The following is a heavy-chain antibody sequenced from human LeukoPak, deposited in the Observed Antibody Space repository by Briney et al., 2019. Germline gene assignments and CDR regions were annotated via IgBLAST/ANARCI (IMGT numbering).Heavy chain of an antibody. V-gene: IGHV5-51*01. CDR2: IYPGDSDT. Sequence: GESLKISCEGSGYTFTSYWIAWVRQMPGKGLEWMGIIYPGDSDTRYSPSFQGQVTISADKSFSTAYLQWSSLKSSDTAIYYCASSKSSSWYPFYLDYWGRGTLVTVSS. J-gene: IGHJ4*02. CDR1: GYTFTSYW. CDR3: ASSKSSSWYPFYLDY. D-gene: IGHD6-13*01.